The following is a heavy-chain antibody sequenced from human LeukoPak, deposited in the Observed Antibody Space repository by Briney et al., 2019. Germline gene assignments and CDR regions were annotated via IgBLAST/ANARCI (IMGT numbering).Heavy chain of an antibody. CDR2: IIPIFGIT. CDR1: GGTFSIYA. J-gene: IGHJ6*03. D-gene: IGHD2/OR15-2a*01. CDR3: ARSPEPTDTSAYLHYMDV. V-gene: IGHV1-69*05. Sequence: SVKVSCKASGGTFSIYAISWVRQAPGQGLEWMGEIIPIFGITNYAQKFQGRVTITTHESTTTAYMELSSLRSEDTAVYYCARSPEPTDTSAYLHYMDVWGKGTTVSVSS.